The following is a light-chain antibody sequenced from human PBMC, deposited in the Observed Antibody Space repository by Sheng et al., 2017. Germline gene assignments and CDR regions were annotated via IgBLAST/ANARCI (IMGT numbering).Light chain of an antibody. Sequence: DIQLTQSPSSLSASVGERVTITCRASQGIYNYLAWYQQKPGKVPKLLIYAASTLQSGVPSRFSGSGSGTDFTLTISSLQPEDFATYYCQQSYSSSVTFGQGTKVEVK. J-gene: IGKJ1*01. CDR3: QQSYSSSVT. V-gene: IGKV1-27*01. CDR2: AAS. CDR1: QGIYNY.